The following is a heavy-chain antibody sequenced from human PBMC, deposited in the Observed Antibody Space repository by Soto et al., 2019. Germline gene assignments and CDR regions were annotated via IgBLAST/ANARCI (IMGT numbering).Heavy chain of an antibody. CDR1: GFTFSSYW. CDR3: ATLNSFGSDY. J-gene: IGHJ4*02. D-gene: IGHD5-18*01. CDR2: INSGGSAT. Sequence: GGSLRLSCAASGFTFSSYWMHRVRQTAGKGPVWVSQINSGGSATRYADSVKGRFTISRDNAKNTVYLQMNSLRAEDTAVYYCATLNSFGSDYWGQGTLVTVSS. V-gene: IGHV3-74*01.